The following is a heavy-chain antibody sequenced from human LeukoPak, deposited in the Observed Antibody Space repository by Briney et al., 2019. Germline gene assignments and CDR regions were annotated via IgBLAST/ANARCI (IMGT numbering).Heavy chain of an antibody. V-gene: IGHV3-21*01. CDR2: ISSSKSYI. J-gene: IGHJ4*02. CDR1: GFTFSSYS. Sequence: GGSLRLSCAASGFTFSSYSMNWVRQAPGKGLEWVSSISSSKSYIYYADSVKGRYTISRDNAKNSLYLQMSSLSAEDTAVYYCAGLGSSYFDYWGQGTLVTVSS. D-gene: IGHD7-27*01. CDR3: AGLGSSYFDY.